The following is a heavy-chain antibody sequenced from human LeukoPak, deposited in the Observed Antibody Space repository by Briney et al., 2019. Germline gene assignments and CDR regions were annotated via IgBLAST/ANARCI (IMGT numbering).Heavy chain of an antibody. V-gene: IGHV3-33*06. CDR2: IWSDGSNQ. CDR3: AKDAQRGFGYRSSLES. J-gene: IGHJ5*01. D-gene: IGHD5-24*01. CDR1: KFTFSHYG. Sequence: GKSLRLSCAASKFTFSHYGMLWVRQAPGKGLQWVAVIWSDGSNQYYDDSVKGRFTISRDNFNNMVYLQMNSLRADDTGVYYCAKDAQRGFGYRSSLESCGQGALFTVSS.